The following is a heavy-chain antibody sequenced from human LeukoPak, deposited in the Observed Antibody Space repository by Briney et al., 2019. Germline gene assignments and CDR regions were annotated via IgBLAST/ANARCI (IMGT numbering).Heavy chain of an antibody. Sequence: RASVKVSCKASGYTFTSYYMHWVRQARGQRLEWIGWIVVGSGNTNYAQKFQERVTITRDMSTSTAYMELSSLRSEDTAVYYCAAGEKRGVANSDYWGQGTLVTVSS. D-gene: IGHD3-3*01. J-gene: IGHJ4*02. CDR2: IVVGSGNT. CDR1: GYTFTSYY. V-gene: IGHV1-58*02. CDR3: AAGEKRGVANSDY.